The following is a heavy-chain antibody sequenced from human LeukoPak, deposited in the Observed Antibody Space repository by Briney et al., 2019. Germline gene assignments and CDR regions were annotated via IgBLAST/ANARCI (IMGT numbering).Heavy chain of an antibody. CDR3: ASRPPSESYYGVFDF. CDR1: GVTFNNYA. CDR2: ITASGGSS. D-gene: IGHD1-26*01. J-gene: IGHJ4*02. Sequence: GGSLRLSCAASGVTFNNYAMSWGRQAPGKGPEWVSGITASGGSSYYAESVKGRFIISRDNSKNTLYLDMKSLRADDTAVYFCASRPPSESYYGVFDFWGQGTLVTVSS. V-gene: IGHV3-23*01.